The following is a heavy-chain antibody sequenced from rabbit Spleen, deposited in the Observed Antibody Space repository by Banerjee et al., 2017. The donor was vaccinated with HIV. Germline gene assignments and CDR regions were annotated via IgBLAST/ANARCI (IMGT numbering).Heavy chain of an antibody. V-gene: IGHV1S40*01. D-gene: IGHD8-1*01. CDR2: IDAGSSGFT. J-gene: IGHJ6*01. CDR3: ARDTGSSFSTYGMDL. Sequence: QSLEESGGDLVKPGASLTLTCTASGVSFSISSYMCWVRQAPGKGLEWIACIDAGSSGFTYFATWAKGRFTCSKTSSTTVTLQMTRLTAADTATYFCARDTGSSFSTYGMDLWGQGTLVTVS. CDR1: GVSFSISSY.